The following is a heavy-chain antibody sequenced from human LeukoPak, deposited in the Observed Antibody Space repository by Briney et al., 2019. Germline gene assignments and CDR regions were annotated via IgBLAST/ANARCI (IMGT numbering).Heavy chain of an antibody. J-gene: IGHJ3*02. CDR3: ARVEPGVVAATGSFDI. CDR1: GGSISNYY. V-gene: IGHV4-59*01. CDR2: IYYSGST. D-gene: IGHD2-15*01. Sequence: SETLSLTCTVSGGSISNYYWSWIRQPPGKGLEWIGYIYYSGSTYYNPSLKSRVTISVDTSKNQFSLKLSSVTAADTAVYYCARVEPGVVAATGSFDIWGQGTMVTVSS.